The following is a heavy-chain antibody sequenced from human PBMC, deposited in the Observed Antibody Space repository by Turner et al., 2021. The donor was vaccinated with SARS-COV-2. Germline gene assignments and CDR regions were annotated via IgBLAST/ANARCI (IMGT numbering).Heavy chain of an antibody. CDR2: VFSNGST. CDR3: ARDHGVY. V-gene: IGHV4-4*07. J-gene: IGHJ4*02. D-gene: IGHD3-16*01. Sequence: QVQLQESGPALVKPSETLSLTCSVSGGSFTRFSWSWIRQPAGKGLEWIGRVFSNGSTNYNPSLKSRVTMSVDTSKNQFSLNLSSVTAADTAVYYCARDHGVYWGQGTLISVSS. CDR1: GGSFTRFS.